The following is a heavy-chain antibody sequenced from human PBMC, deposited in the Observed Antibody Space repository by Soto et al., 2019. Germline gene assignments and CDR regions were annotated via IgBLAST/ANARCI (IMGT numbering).Heavy chain of an antibody. CDR2: IYSGGST. CDR1: GFTVSSNY. Sequence: GGSLRLSCAASGFTVSSNYMSWVRQAPGKGLEWVSVIYSGGSTYYADSVKGRSTISRDNSKNTLYLQMNSLRAEDSAVYYCASSGAYGSEKTTLFDYWGQGTLVTVSS. D-gene: IGHD3-10*01. CDR3: ASSGAYGSEKTTLFDY. J-gene: IGHJ4*02. V-gene: IGHV3-66*01.